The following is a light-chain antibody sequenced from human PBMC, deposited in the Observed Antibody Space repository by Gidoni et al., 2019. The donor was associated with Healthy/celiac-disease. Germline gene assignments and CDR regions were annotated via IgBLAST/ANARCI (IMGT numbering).Light chain of an antibody. CDR2: DAS. J-gene: IGKJ4*01. V-gene: IGKV1-33*01. Sequence: DIQMTQSPSSLSASVGDRVTITCQASQDMSNYLNWYQQKPGKAPKLLIYDASNLETGVPSRFSGSGSGTYFTFTISILQPEDIATYYCQQYDNLPFFGGGTKVEIK. CDR1: QDMSNY. CDR3: QQYDNLPF.